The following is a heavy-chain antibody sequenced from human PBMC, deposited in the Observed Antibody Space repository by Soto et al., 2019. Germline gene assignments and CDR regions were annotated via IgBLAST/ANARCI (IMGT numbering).Heavy chain of an antibody. J-gene: IGHJ4*02. D-gene: IGHD6-13*01. CDR1: GGTFSSYA. Sequence: QVQLVQSGAEVKKPGSPVKVSCNASGGTFSSYAISWVRQAPGQGLEWMGGIIPIFGTANYAQKFQGRVTIAADESTSTAYLELRSLRSEDTAVYYCARGVGSSSWDPLFDYWGQGALVTVSS. V-gene: IGHV1-69*01. CDR3: ARGVGSSSWDPLFDY. CDR2: IIPIFGTA.